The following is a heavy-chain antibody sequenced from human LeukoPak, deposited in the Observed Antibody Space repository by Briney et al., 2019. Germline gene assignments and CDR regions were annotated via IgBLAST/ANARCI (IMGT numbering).Heavy chain of an antibody. J-gene: IGHJ6*03. CDR1: EFTFSSFW. D-gene: IGHD2-2*02. CDR3: ARDRCSSTSCYNRDFYYYYMDV. Sequence: PGGSLRLSCAASEFTFSSFWMSWVRQAPGKGLEWVANIKQDGSEKYYVDSVKGRFTISRDNARNSLYLQMNGLRAEDTAVYYCARDRCSSTSCYNRDFYYYYMDVWGKGTTVTVSS. V-gene: IGHV3-7*01. CDR2: IKQDGSEK.